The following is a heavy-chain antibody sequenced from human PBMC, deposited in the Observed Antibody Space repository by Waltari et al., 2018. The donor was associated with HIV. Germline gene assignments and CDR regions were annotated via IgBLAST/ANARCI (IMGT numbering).Heavy chain of an antibody. CDR1: GYTFSSSG. CDR2: ISVSNGDR. J-gene: IGHJ3*01. Sequence: QIQLVQSGPEVRKPGASVKVSCKTSGYTFSSSGISWVRQAPGQGLEWMGWISVSNGDRNYQQKFQDRVTMTTDTSTRTAYMELRSLRSDDTAVYYCATTVSDIDLWGQGTLVAVSS. D-gene: IGHD4-17*01. CDR3: ATTVSDIDL. V-gene: IGHV1-18*01.